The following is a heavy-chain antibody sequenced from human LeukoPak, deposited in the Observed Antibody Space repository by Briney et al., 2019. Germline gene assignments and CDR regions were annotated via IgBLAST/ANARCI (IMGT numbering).Heavy chain of an antibody. J-gene: IGHJ6*02. CDR3: ATTPIYCSGGSCDYDYYYYGTDV. CDR2: ISYDGSNK. D-gene: IGHD2-15*01. V-gene: IGHV3-30-3*01. Sequence: HPGGSLRLSCAASGFTFSSYAMPWVRQAPGKGLEWVAVISYDGSNKYYADSVKGRFTISRDNSKNTLYLQMNSLRVEDTAVYYCATTPIYCSGGSCDYDYYYYGTDVWGQGTLVTVSS. CDR1: GFTFSSYA.